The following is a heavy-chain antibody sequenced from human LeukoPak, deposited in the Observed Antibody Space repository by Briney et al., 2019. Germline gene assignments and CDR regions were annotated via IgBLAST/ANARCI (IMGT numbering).Heavy chain of an antibody. J-gene: IGHJ4*02. CDR2: IYSRGAT. D-gene: IGHD1-14*01. CDR1: GCSVSNNY. CDR3: AARNY. V-gene: IGHV3-53*01. Sequence: GGSLRLSCAASGCSVSNNYMSWVRQAPGKGLEGVSVIYSRGATYYADSVKGRFTISRDNSKNTLYLQMNSLRVEDTAVYYCAARNYWGQGTLVIVSS.